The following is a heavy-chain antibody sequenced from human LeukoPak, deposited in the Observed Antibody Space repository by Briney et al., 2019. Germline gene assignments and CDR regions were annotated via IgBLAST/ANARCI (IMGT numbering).Heavy chain of an antibody. D-gene: IGHD3-10*01. J-gene: IGHJ3*01. V-gene: IGHV4-4*07. CDR3: ARDGYGSGSPYAFDV. Sequence: SETVSLTCNVSGGSISGYDWSWVRQPAGQGLEWIGRIYSSGSTNYDTSLTSRVTISVDTSKNQFSLKLSSVTAADTAVYYCARDGYGSGSPYAFDVWGQGTMVTVSS. CDR2: IYSSGST. CDR1: GGSISGYD.